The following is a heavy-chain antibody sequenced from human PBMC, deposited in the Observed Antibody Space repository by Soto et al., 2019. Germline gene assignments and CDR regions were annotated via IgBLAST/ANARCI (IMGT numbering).Heavy chain of an antibody. CDR3: ARDNSRDYGSGLMAWWFDP. D-gene: IGHD3-10*01. J-gene: IGHJ5*02. Sequence: SETLSLTCAVYGGSFSGYYWTWIRQPPGTGLEWIGEINHSGSTNYNPSLKSRVTISVDTSKNQFSLKLTSVTAADTAVYYCARDNSRDYGSGLMAWWFDPWGQGTLVTSPQ. CDR2: INHSGST. V-gene: IGHV4-34*01. CDR1: GGSFSGYY.